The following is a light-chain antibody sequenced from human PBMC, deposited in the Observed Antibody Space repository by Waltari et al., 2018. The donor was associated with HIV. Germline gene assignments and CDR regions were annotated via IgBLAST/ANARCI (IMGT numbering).Light chain of an antibody. CDR3: QQYDTAPFT. J-gene: IGKJ3*01. CDR2: AAS. CDR1: YRLSSPF. Sequence: ETLLTQSPGTLSLSPGERATLSCRTSYRLSSPFLAWYQQRPGKPPRLLIYAASTWATGIPDRFSGSGSGTDFTLTISRLEPEDFADYYCQQYDTAPFTFGPGTRVDIK. V-gene: IGKV3-20*01.